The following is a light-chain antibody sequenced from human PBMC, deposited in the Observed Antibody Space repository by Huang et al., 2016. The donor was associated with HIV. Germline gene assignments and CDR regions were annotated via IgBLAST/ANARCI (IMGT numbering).Light chain of an antibody. CDR2: DSS. CDR1: QTINSY. Sequence: DIQMTQSPSSLSASVGDRVTITCRESQTINSYLGWYQVKAGEAPKLLIYDSSSVQSGVPSRFSGRGSGTDFTLSISSLQPEDFATFYCQQSHSSPYTFGQGTKLEIK. V-gene: IGKV1-39*01. CDR3: QQSHSSPYT. J-gene: IGKJ2*01.